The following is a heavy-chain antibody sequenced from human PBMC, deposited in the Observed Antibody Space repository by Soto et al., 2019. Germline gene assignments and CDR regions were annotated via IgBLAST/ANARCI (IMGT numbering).Heavy chain of an antibody. D-gene: IGHD3-22*01. V-gene: IGHV3-21*01. J-gene: IGHJ4*02. CDR2: ISSSSSYI. CDR1: GFTFSSYS. CDR3: VKLSLGYDSSGYYRRPDY. Sequence: GGSLRLSCAASGFTFSSYSMNWVRQAPGKGLEWVSSISSSSSYIYYADSVKGRFTISRDNAKNSLYLQMNSLRAEDTAVYYCVKLSLGYDSSGYYRRPDYWGQGTLVTVSS.